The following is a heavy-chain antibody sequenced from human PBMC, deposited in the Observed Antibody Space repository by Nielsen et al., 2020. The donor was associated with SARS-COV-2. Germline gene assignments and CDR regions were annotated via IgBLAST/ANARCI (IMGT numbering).Heavy chain of an antibody. CDR3: ARMDRWNWYFDL. D-gene: IGHD3/OR15-3a*01. Sequence: GGSLRLSCAASGSTFDDYGMSWVRQAPGKGLEWVSGINWNGGSTGHADSVKGRFTITRDNAKNSLYLQMNSLRAEDTALYHCARMDRWNWYFDLWGRGTLVTVSS. CDR1: GSTFDDYG. V-gene: IGHV3-20*01. CDR2: INWNGGST. J-gene: IGHJ2*01.